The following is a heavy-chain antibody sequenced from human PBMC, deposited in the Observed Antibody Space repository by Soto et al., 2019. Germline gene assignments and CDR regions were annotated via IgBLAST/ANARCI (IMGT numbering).Heavy chain of an antibody. CDR3: AREGPFEFWSGYF. D-gene: IGHD3-3*01. CDR2: ISYDGSNK. V-gene: IGHV3-30-3*01. CDR1: GFTFSSYA. Sequence: QVQLVESGGGVVQPGRSLRLSCAAAGFTFSSYAMHWVRHAPCKGLVWVAVISYDGSNKYYADSVKGRFTISRDNSKNTLYLQMNSLRAEDTAVYYCAREGPFEFWSGYFWGQGTLVTVSS. J-gene: IGHJ4*02.